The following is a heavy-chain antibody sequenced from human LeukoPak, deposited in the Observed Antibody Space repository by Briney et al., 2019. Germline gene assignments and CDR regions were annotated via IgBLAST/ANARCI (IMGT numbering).Heavy chain of an antibody. CDR2: IWSDGTNM. J-gene: IGHJ2*01. Sequence: PGGSLRLSCAASGFSFTLYWMHWVRQAPGRGLEWVAAIWSDGTNMYYADSVKGRFTISRDISKNTLYLQMNSLRSEDTAVYYCARDADTSGYYWFFDLWGRGTLVTVSS. CDR3: ARDADTSGYYWFFDL. V-gene: IGHV3-33*08. CDR1: GFSFTLYW. D-gene: IGHD3-22*01.